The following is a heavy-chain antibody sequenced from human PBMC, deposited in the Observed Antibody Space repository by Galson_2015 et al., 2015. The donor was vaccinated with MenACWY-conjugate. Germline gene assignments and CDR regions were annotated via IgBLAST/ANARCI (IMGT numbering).Heavy chain of an antibody. CDR2: INPNNGGT. CDR1: GYTFTDYY. Sequence: SVKVSCKASGYTFTDYYMHWVRQAPGQGLEWMGWINPNNGGTNYAQNFQGWVTMTRDTSISTAYMELSRLRSDDTAVYFCATARGSSNSNSGDYSSFDYWGQGTLVTVSS. V-gene: IGHV1-2*04. CDR3: ATARGSSNSNSGDYSSFDY. D-gene: IGHD4-17*01. J-gene: IGHJ4*02.